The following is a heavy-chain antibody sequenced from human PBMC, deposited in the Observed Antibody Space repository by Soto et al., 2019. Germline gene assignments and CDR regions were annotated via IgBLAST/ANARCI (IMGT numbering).Heavy chain of an antibody. CDR1: GYTFTSYY. V-gene: IGHV1-46*01. D-gene: IGHD3-10*01. CDR3: ARDGEGGYYDSGSHAEYFQH. Sequence: ASVKVSCKASGYTFTSYYMHWVRQAPGQGLEWMGIINPSGGSTSYAQKFQGRVTMTRDTSTSTVYMELSSLRSEDTAVYYCARDGEGGYYDSGSHAEYFQHWGQGTLVTVSS. CDR2: INPSGGST. J-gene: IGHJ1*01.